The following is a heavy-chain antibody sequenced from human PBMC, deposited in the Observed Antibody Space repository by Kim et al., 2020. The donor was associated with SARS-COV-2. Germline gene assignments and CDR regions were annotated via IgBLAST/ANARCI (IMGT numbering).Heavy chain of an antibody. CDR1: GGTFSSYA. Sequence: SVKVSCKASGGTFSSYAISWVRQAPGQGLEWMGGIIPIFGTANYAQKFQGRVTITADESTSTAYMELSSLRSEDTAVYYCARKEVVRGVIISGYYYGMDVWGQGTTVTVSS. CDR2: IIPIFGTA. D-gene: IGHD3-10*01. J-gene: IGHJ6*02. CDR3: ARKEVVRGVIISGYYYGMDV. V-gene: IGHV1-69*13.